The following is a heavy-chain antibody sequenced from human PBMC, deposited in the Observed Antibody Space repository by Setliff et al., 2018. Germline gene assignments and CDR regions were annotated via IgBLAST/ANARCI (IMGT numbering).Heavy chain of an antibody. Sequence: PGGSLRLSCATSGFTLSDYSMDWVRQAPGEGLEWVAVISYDGTYKNFVDSVKARFTISRDNSKDTLYLQMNSLRSEDTAVYYCARALPSIHIDYWGQGTLVTVSS. J-gene: IGHJ4*02. CDR1: GFTLSDYS. D-gene: IGHD6-6*01. CDR3: ARALPSIHIDY. V-gene: IGHV3-30-3*01. CDR2: ISYDGTYK.